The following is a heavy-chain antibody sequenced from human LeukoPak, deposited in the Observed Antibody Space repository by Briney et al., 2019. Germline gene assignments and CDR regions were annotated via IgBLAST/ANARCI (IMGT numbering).Heavy chain of an antibody. J-gene: IGHJ3*02. CDR3: ARGEQLCFSDDAFDI. V-gene: IGHV3-53*01. CDR1: GFTVSSNY. D-gene: IGHD5-18*01. CDR2: IYSGGST. Sequence: PGGSLRLSCAASGFTVSSNYMSWVRQAPGMGLEWVSVIYSGGSTYYADSVKGRFTISRDNSKNTLYLQMNSLRAEDTAVYYCARGEQLCFSDDAFDIWGQGTMVTVSS.